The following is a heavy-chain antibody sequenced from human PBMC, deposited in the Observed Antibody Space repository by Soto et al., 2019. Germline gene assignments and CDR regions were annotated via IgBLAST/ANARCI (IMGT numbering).Heavy chain of an antibody. CDR2: IYYSGST. J-gene: IGHJ5*02. V-gene: IGHV4-31*03. Sequence: QVQLQESGPGLVKPSQTLSLTCTVSGGSISSGGYYWSWIRQHPGKGLEWIGYIYYSGSTYYNPSLKRRVTISVATSKNQFSPKLSSVTAADTAVYYCARVGGINWFDPWGQGTLVTVSS. CDR3: ARVGGINWFDP. CDR1: GGSISSGGYY. D-gene: IGHD3-16*01.